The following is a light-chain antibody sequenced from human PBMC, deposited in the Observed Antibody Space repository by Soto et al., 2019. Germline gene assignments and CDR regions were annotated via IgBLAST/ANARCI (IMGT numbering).Light chain of an antibody. CDR2: KAS. V-gene: IGKV1-5*03. Sequence: DLQMTQSPSTLSASVGDRVTITCRASQSISNWLAWYQQQPGKVPKLLIYKASTVESGVPSRFSGSESGTEFTLTISSLQPDDFATYYCQQYYSYPYTLGQGTKLEIK. CDR3: QQYYSYPYT. CDR1: QSISNW. J-gene: IGKJ2*01.